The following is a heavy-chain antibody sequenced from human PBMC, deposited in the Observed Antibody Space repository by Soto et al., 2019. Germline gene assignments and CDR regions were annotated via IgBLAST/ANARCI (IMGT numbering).Heavy chain of an antibody. D-gene: IGHD2-15*01. J-gene: IGHJ3*02. CDR1: GFTFSSYA. CDR3: AKVNLGCSGGSGYDLDAFDI. CDR2: ISGSGSST. V-gene: IGHV3-23*01. Sequence: EVQLLESGGGLVQPGGSLRLSCAASGFTFSSYAMSWVRQGPGRGLEWVSTISGSGSSTYYADSLKGRFTISRDNSKNTVHLQMNSLGADDTAVYYCAKVNLGCSGGSGYDLDAFDIWGQGTMVTVSS.